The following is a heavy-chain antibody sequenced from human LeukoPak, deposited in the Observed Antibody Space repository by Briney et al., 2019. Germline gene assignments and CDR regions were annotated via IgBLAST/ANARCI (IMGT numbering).Heavy chain of an antibody. Sequence: SETLSLTCTVSGGSISSYYWSWIRQRRGKGLEWIGYISYSGSTNYNPSLKGRASMSMDTSKNQLSLKLSSVTAADTAVYYCARVGGSGWTYDYWGQGTLVTVSS. D-gene: IGHD6-19*01. CDR2: ISYSGST. CDR1: GGSISSYY. V-gene: IGHV4-59*01. CDR3: ARVGGSGWTYDY. J-gene: IGHJ4*02.